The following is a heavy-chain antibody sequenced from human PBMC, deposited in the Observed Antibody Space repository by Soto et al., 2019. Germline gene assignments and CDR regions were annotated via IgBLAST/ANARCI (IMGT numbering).Heavy chain of an antibody. V-gene: IGHV1-3*01. CDR1: GYTFTSYA. D-gene: IGHD1-26*01. Sequence: ASVKVSCKASGYTFTSYAMHWVRQAPGQRLEWMGWINAGNGNTKYSQKFQGRVTITRDTSASTAYMELSSLRSEDTAVYYCARVGIVGANWFDPWGQGTLVTVSS. CDR3: ARVGIVGANWFDP. CDR2: INAGNGNT. J-gene: IGHJ5*02.